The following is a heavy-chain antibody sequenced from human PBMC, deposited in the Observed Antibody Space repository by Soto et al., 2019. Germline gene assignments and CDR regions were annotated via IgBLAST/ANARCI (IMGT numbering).Heavy chain of an antibody. J-gene: IGHJ4*02. D-gene: IGHD3-22*01. CDR3: ARRNSSGYYHDY. Sequence: SETLSLTCAVYGGSFSGYYWSWIHQPPGKGLEWIGEINHSGSTNYNPSLKSRVTISVDTSKNQFSLKLSSVTAADTAVYYCARRNSSGYYHDYWGQGTLVTVSS. CDR1: GGSFSGYY. CDR2: INHSGST. V-gene: IGHV4-34*01.